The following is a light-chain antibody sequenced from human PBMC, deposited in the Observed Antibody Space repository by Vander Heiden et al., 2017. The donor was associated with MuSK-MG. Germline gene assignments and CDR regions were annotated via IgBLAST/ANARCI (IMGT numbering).Light chain of an antibody. V-gene: IGLV5-45*03. CDR3: MIWHSSAVV. Sequence: QAVLTPPSSLSASPGASASLTCPLRSGINVGTYRIYWYQQKPGSPPQYRRRYKSDSDKQQGSGVPSRFSGSKDASANAGILLISGLQAEDEADYYCMIWHSSAVVFGGGTKLTVL. CDR2: YKSDSDK. CDR1: SGINVGTYR. J-gene: IGLJ2*01.